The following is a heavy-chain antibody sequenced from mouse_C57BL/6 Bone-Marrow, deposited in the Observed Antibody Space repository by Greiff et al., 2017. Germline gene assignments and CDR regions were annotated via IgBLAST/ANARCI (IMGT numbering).Heavy chain of an antibody. V-gene: IGHV5-6*01. J-gene: IGHJ1*03. CDR1: GFTFSSYG. CDR3: ARQITGSVYFDV. Sequence: EVKLVESGGDLVKPGGSLKLSCAASGFTFSSYGMSWVRQTPDKRLEWVATISSGGSYTYYPDSVKGRFTISRVNAKNTLYLQMSSLKSEDTAMYYCARQITGSVYFDVWGTGTTVTVAS. CDR2: ISSGGSYT. D-gene: IGHD4-1*01.